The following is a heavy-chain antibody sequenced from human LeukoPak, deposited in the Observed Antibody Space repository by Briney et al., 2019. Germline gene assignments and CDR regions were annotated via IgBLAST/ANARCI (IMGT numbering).Heavy chain of an antibody. J-gene: IGHJ6*03. V-gene: IGHV3-48*02. CDR3: ARAPTPYFTDYMDV. CDR1: GFTFSSYA. D-gene: IGHD2-21*01. Sequence: GSLRLSCAASGFTFSSYAMNWVRQAQGKGLEGISYIGSSGSAGGNIYYAVSVKGRFTVSRDNAKDSLFLQMNSLQDADTAVYYCARAPTPYFTDYMDVWGKGTTVTGSS. CDR2: IGSSGSAGGNI.